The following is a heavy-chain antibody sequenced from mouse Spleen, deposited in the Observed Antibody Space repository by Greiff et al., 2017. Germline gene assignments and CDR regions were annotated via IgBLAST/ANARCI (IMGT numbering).Heavy chain of an antibody. CDR2: ISSGGSYT. J-gene: IGHJ2*01. Sequence: DVHLVESGGDLVKPGGSLKLSCAASGFTFSSYGMSWVRQTPDKRLEWVATISSGGSYTYYPDSVKGRFTISRDNAKNTLYLQMSSLKSEDTAMYYCARHDYGYFDYWGQGTTLTVSS. CDR1: GFTFSSYG. CDR3: ARHDYGYFDY. D-gene: IGHD1-1*01. V-gene: IGHV5-6*01.